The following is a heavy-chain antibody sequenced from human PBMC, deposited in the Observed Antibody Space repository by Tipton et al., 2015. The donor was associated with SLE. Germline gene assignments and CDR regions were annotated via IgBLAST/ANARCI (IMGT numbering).Heavy chain of an antibody. CDR1: GGSISSNY. V-gene: IGHV4-59*12. Sequence: GLVKPSETLSLTCNVSGGSISSNYWSWIRQPPGRGLEWIGYIYYSGANTNYNPSFKSRVTISVDTSKNQFSLRLNSVTVADTAVYYCARDRPGVWFDPWGQGTLVTVSS. J-gene: IGHJ5*02. CDR3: ARDRPGVWFDP. CDR2: IYYSGANT.